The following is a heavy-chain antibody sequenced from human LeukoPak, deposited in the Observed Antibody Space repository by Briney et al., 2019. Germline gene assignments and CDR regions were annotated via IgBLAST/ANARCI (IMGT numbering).Heavy chain of an antibody. CDR2: VSSNGDST. CDR3: ARRGGYYFDY. D-gene: IGHD4-23*01. J-gene: IGHJ4*02. Sequence: GGSLRLSCAASGFTFSSYAMHWVRQAPGKRLEYLSAVSSNGDSTYYANSVKGRFTISRDNSKNTLCLQMGSLRAEDMAVYYCARRGGYYFDYWGQGTLVTVSS. V-gene: IGHV3-64*01. CDR1: GFTFSSYA.